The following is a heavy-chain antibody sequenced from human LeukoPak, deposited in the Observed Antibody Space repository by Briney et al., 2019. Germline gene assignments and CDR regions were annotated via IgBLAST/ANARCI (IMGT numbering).Heavy chain of an antibody. CDR3: VAEVYDSSGYLPPHFDY. CDR2: ISAYNGNT. D-gene: IGHD3-22*01. J-gene: IGHJ4*02. CDR1: GYTFTSYG. Sequence: ASVKVSCKASGYTFTSYGMSWVRQAPGQGLEWMGLISAYNGNTNYAQRLQGRVTLTTHTSTSTAYMELRSLRSDDTAVYYCVAEVYDSSGYLPPHFDYWGRGTLVTVSS. V-gene: IGHV1-18*01.